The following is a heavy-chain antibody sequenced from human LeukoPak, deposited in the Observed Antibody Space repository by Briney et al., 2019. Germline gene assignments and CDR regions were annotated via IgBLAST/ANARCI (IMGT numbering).Heavy chain of an antibody. J-gene: IGHJ6*04. CDR3: ARDYCSSTSCFPDV. Sequence: GGSLRLSCAASGFTFSNYWMHWVRQAPGKGLVWVSRINSDGSTTSCADSVKGRFTISRDNAKNTLYLKMNRLRAEDTAVYYCARDYCSSTSCFPDVWGKGATVTVSS. D-gene: IGHD2-2*01. V-gene: IGHV3-74*01. CDR1: GFTFSNYW. CDR2: INSDGSTT.